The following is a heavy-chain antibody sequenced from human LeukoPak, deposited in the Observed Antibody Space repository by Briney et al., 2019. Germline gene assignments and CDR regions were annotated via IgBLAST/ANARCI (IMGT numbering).Heavy chain of an antibody. CDR1: GYIFTGYY. CDR2: INPNSGGT. CDR3: AGWERTWGDAFDI. D-gene: IGHD1-26*01. Sequence: ASVKVSCKASGYIFTGYYMHWVRQAPGQGLEWMGWINPNSGGTNYAQKFQGRVTMTRDTSISTAYMELSRLRSDDTAVYYCAGWERTWGDAFDIWGQGTMVTVSS. J-gene: IGHJ3*02. V-gene: IGHV1-2*02.